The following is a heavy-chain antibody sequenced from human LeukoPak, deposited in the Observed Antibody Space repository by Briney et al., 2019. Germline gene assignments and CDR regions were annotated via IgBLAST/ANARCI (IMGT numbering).Heavy chain of an antibody. D-gene: IGHD5-18*01. CDR3: TTLGYSLY. J-gene: IGHJ4*02. CDR1: GFTFSNAW. Sequence: GGSLRLSCAASGFTFSNAWMSWVRQAPGKGLEWAGRIKSKTDGGTTDYAAPVKGRFTISRDDSKNTLYLQMNSLKTEDTAVYYCTTLGYSLYWGQGTLVTVSS. V-gene: IGHV3-15*01. CDR2: IKSKTDGGTT.